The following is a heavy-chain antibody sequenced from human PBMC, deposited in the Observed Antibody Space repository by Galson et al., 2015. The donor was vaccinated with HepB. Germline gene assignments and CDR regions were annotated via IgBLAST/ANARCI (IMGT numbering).Heavy chain of an antibody. CDR2: ISYDGSNK. Sequence: SLRLSCAASGFTFSGYAMHWVRQAPGKGLEWVAVISYDGSNKYYADSVKGRFTISRDNSKNTLYLQMNSLRAEDTAVYYCAREYSQDAFDIWGQGTMVTVSS. V-gene: IGHV3-30-3*01. D-gene: IGHD5-18*01. CDR1: GFTFSGYA. CDR3: AREYSQDAFDI. J-gene: IGHJ3*02.